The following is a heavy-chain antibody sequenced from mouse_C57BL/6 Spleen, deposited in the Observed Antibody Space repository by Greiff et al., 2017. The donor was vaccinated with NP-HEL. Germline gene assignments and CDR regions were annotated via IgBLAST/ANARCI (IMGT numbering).Heavy chain of an antibody. Sequence: EVKLMESGPGLVKPSQSLSLTCSVTGYSITSGYYWNWIRQFPGNKLEWMGYISYDGSNNYNPSLTNRISITRDTSKNQFFLKLNSVTTEDTATYYCARAPYYDYDDGDYFDYWGQGTTLTVSS. V-gene: IGHV3-6*01. CDR1: GYSITSGYY. CDR3: ARAPYYDYDDGDYFDY. J-gene: IGHJ2*01. CDR2: ISYDGSN. D-gene: IGHD2-4*01.